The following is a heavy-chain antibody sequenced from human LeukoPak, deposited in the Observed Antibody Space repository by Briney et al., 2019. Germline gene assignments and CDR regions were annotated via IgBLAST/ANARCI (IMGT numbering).Heavy chain of an antibody. Sequence: GGSLRLSCAASGFTFSSYGMHWVRQAPGQGLEWVAFIRYDGSNKYYADSVKGRFTISRDNSKNTLYLQMNSLRAEDTAVYYCARVGYSSGWYEGYWGQGTLVTVSS. D-gene: IGHD6-19*01. CDR1: GFTFSSYG. J-gene: IGHJ4*02. CDR2: IRYDGSNK. V-gene: IGHV3-30*02. CDR3: ARVGYSSGWYEGY.